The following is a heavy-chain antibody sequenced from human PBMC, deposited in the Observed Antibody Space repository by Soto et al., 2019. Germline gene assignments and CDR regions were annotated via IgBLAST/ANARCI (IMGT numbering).Heavy chain of an antibody. CDR1: GFTFSSYS. D-gene: IGHD4-17*01. J-gene: IGHJ4*02. CDR2: ISSSSSSYI. CDR3: ARDRLNYGDYVADYDY. Sequence: PGGSLRLSCAASGFTFSSYSMNWVRQAPGKGLEWVSSISSSSSSYIYYADSVKGRFTISRDNAKNSLYLQMNSLRAEDTAVYYCARDRLNYGDYVADYDYWGQGTLVTVSS. V-gene: IGHV3-21*01.